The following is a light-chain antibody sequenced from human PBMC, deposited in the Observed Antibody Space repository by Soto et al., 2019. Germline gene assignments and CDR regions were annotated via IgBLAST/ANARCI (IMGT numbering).Light chain of an antibody. V-gene: IGKV1-5*01. CDR1: QSISSW. CDR2: DAS. CDR3: QQYNSYPT. J-gene: IGKJ1*01. Sequence: IQMTQSPSTLSAYVGDRVTITCRASQSISSWLAWYQQKPGKAPKLLIYDASSLESGVPSRFSGTGSGTEFTLTISSLQPDDFATYYCQQYNSYPTFGQGTKLDIK.